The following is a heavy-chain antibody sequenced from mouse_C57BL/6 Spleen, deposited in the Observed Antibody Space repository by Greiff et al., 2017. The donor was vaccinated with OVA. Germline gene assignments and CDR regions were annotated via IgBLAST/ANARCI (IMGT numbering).Heavy chain of an antibody. CDR2: IDPSDSYT. D-gene: IGHD2-3*01. J-gene: IGHJ3*01. CDR3: ASIYDGSFAY. V-gene: IGHV1-50*01. CDR1: GYTFTSYW. Sequence: QVQLQQPGAELVKPGASVKLSCKASGYTFTSYWMQWVKQRPGQGLEWIGEIDPSDSYTNYNQKFKGKATLTVDTSSSTAYMQLSSLTSEDSAVYYCASIYDGSFAYWGQGTLVTVSA.